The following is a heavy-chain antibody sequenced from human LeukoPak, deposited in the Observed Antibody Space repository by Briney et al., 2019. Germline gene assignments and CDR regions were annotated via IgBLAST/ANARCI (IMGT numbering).Heavy chain of an antibody. J-gene: IGHJ4*02. CDR2: ISSSSDTI. D-gene: IGHD1-1*01. CDR1: GFTFNAYS. CDR3: ARKEFTTTWNHFDN. V-gene: IGHV3-48*01. Sequence: GGSLRLSCAASGFTFNAYSMNWVRQAPGKGLEWISYISSSSDTIFYANSVKGRFTISRDNDKKSLYLQMNSLRVEDTAVYYCARKEFTTTWNHFDNWGQGTLVTVSS.